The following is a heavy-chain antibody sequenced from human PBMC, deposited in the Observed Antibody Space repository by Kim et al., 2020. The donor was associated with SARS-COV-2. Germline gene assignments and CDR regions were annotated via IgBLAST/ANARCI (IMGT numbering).Heavy chain of an antibody. V-gene: IGHV3-30*04. J-gene: IGHJ3*02. CDR1: GFTFSSYA. CDR2: ISYDGSNK. Sequence: GGSLRLSCAASGFTFSSYAMHWVRQAPGKGLEWVAVISYDGSNKYYADSVKGRFTISRDNSKNTLYLQMNSLRAEDTAVYYCARVRTPPPMVTILGAFDIWGQGTMVTVSS. CDR3: ARVRTPPPMVTILGAFDI. D-gene: IGHD5-18*01.